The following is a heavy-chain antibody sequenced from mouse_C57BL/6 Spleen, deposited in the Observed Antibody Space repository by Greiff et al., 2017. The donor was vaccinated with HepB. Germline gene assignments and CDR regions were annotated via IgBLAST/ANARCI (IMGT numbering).Heavy chain of an antibody. CDR2: IWSGGST. D-gene: IGHD1-1*01. CDR3: ASPSITTVVALYAMDY. Sequence: QVQLQQSGPGLVQPSQSLSITCTVSGFSLTSYGVHWVRQSPGKGLEWLGVIWSGGSTDYNAAFISRLSISKDNSKSQVFFKMNSLQADDTAIYYCASPSITTVVALYAMDYWGQGTSVTVSS. V-gene: IGHV2-2*01. J-gene: IGHJ4*01. CDR1: GFSLTSYG.